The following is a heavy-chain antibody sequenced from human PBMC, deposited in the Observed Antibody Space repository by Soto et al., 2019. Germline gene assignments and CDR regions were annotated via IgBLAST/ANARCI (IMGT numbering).Heavy chain of an antibody. J-gene: IGHJ2*01. CDR2: IIGSGGGT. D-gene: IGHD2-15*01. CDR3: AKDPRAAPNFWYFDL. V-gene: IGHV3-23*01. Sequence: EVQLLESGGVLVQPGGSLRLSCAASGLTFSSYAMSWVRQAPGQGLEWVSAIIGSGGGTYYADSVKGRFTISRDNSKNTLYLPMNSLRAEDTAVYYCAKDPRAAPNFWYFDLWGRGTLVTVSS. CDR1: GLTFSSYA.